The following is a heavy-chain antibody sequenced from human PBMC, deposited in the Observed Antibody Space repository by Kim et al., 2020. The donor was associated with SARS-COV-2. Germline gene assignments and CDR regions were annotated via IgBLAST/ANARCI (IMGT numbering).Heavy chain of an antibody. CDR1: GFTFSSYS. V-gene: IGHV3-21*01. D-gene: IGHD3-10*01. J-gene: IGHJ4*02. CDR3: ARELFPYGSGSYYNERKGY. Sequence: GGSLRLSCAASGFTFSSYSMNWVRQAPGKGLEWVSSISSSSSYIYYADSVKGRFTISRDNAKNSLYLQMNSLRAEDTAVYYCARELFPYGSGSYYNERKGYWGQGTLVTVSS. CDR2: ISSSSSYI.